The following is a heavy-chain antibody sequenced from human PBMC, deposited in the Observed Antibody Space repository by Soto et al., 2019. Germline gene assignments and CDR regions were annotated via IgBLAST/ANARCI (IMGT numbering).Heavy chain of an antibody. V-gene: IGHV4-59*01. J-gene: IGHJ4*02. D-gene: IGHD3-22*01. Sequence: KPSETLSLTCSVSGASISGYYWSWIRQPPGKGLEWIGYIYNSGSTNYDPSLKSRVTISVDTSKNQFSLKLGSVTAADTAVYYCARHFYDSDGYYSYDYWGQGALVTVSS. CDR1: GASISGYY. CDR2: IYNSGST. CDR3: ARHFYDSDGYYSYDY.